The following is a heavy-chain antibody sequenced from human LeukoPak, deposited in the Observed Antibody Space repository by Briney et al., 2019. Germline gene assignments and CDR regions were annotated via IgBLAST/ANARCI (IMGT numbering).Heavy chain of an antibody. Sequence: PSETLSLTCTVSGDSISNYYWSWIRQSPGKELDRIGYMYNRGSTIYNPSLKSRVTISTDTSKNQFSLRLTSVTAADTAVYYCARAEKAVTGTLDYWGQGTLITVSS. CDR2: MYNRGST. CDR1: GDSISNYY. D-gene: IGHD6-19*01. V-gene: IGHV4-59*01. CDR3: ARAEKAVTGTLDY. J-gene: IGHJ4*02.